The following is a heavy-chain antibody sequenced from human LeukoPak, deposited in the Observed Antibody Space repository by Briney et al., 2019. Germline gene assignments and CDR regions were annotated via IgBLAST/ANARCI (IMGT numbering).Heavy chain of an antibody. CDR2: IFPSGGEI. D-gene: IGHD2-8*02. CDR1: GFTFSSYE. J-gene: IGHJ5*02. V-gene: IGHV3-23*01. Sequence: GGSLRLSCAASGFTFSSYEMNWVRQAPGKGLEWVSSIFPSGGEIHYADSVRGRFTISRDNSKSTLSLQMNSLRAEDTAIYYCATYRQVLLPFEAWGQGTLVTVSS. CDR3: ATYRQVLLPFEA.